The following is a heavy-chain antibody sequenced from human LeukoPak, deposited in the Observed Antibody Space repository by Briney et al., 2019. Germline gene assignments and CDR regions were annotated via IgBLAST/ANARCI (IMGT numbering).Heavy chain of an antibody. Sequence: VASVKVSCKASGYTFTCYAMNWVRQAPGQGLEWMGWINTNTGNPTYAQGFTGRFVFSLDTSVSTAYLQISSLKAEDTAVYYCAREDNGSGTYGMDVWGQGTTVTVSS. CDR3: AREDNGSGTYGMDV. CDR2: INTNTGNP. V-gene: IGHV7-4-1*02. J-gene: IGHJ6*02. D-gene: IGHD3-10*01. CDR1: GYTFTCYA.